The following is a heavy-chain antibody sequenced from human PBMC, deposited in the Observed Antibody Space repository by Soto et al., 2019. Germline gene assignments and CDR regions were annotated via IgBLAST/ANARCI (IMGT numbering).Heavy chain of an antibody. D-gene: IGHD6-13*01. J-gene: IGHJ1*01. Sequence: GGSLRLSCAASGFTFGDYAMHWVRQVPGKGLEWVSGINWDSGSIGYGDSVKGRFAISRDNAKNSLHLQMNSLSAEDTAFYYCVKDESINWYSGHFRHWGQGTLVTVSS. CDR1: GFTFGDYA. V-gene: IGHV3-9*01. CDR2: INWDSGSI. CDR3: VKDESINWYSGHFRH.